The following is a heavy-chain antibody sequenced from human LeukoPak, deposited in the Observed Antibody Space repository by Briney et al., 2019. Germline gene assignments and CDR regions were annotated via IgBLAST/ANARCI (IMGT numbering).Heavy chain of an antibody. CDR2: INHSGST. Sequence: PSETVSLTCAVYGGSFSGYYWSWIRQPPGKGLEWIGEINHSGSTNYNPSPKSGVTISVDTSKNKLSLKLSYVTGAERAGYYCARPFYWRXXGRRHXXXDPWGQXXLVT. V-gene: IGHV4-34*01. J-gene: IGHJ5*02. D-gene: IGHD1-26*01. CDR1: GGSFSGYY. CDR3: ARPFYWRXXGRRHXXXDP.